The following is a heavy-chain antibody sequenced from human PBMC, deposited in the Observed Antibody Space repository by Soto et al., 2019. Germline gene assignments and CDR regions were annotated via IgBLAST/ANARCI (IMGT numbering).Heavy chain of an antibody. V-gene: IGHV4-30-2*01. CDR3: ARGMSADYYDSSGSLAFAV. Sequence: KPSETLSLTCAVSGGSISSDDNSWSWIRQPPGKGLEWIGYIYHSGSTYYNPSLKSRVTMSVDRSKNLFSLNLSSVTAADTAMYYCARGMSADYYDSSGSLAFAVWGQGTMVTVSS. J-gene: IGHJ3*01. CDR2: IYHSGST. D-gene: IGHD3-22*01. CDR1: GGSISSDDNS.